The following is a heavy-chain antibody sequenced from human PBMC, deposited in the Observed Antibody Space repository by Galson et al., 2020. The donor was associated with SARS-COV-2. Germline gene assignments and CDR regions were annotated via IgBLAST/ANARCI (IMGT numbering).Heavy chain of an antibody. D-gene: IGHD3-22*01. CDR3: ARDGTYYYDSSGYLQRPYYYYYGMDV. Sequence: GGSLRLSCAASGFTFSSYGMHWVRQAPGKGLEWVAVIWYDGSNKYYADSVKGRFTISRDNSKNTLYLQMNSLRAEDTAVYYCARDGTYYYDSSGYLQRPYYYYYGMDVWGQGTTVTVS. CDR1: GFTFSSYG. V-gene: IGHV3-33*01. J-gene: IGHJ6*02. CDR2: IWYDGSNK.